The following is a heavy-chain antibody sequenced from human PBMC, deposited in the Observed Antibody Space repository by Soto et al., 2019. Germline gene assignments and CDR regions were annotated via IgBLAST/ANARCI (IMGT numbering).Heavy chain of an antibody. CDR3: ARCHPTWHGYWGGYFDY. CDR2: IYSGGST. Sequence: EVQLVESGGGLIQPGGSLRLSCAASGFTVSSNYMSWVRQAPGKGLEWVSVIYSGGSTYYADSVKGRFTISRDNSKNTLYLQRNSLRAEDTAVYYCARCHPTWHGYWGGYFDYWGQGTLVTVSS. J-gene: IGHJ4*02. V-gene: IGHV3-53*01. CDR1: GFTVSSNY. D-gene: IGHD3-16*01.